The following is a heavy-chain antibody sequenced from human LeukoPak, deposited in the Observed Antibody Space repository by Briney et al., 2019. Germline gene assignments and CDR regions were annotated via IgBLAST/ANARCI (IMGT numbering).Heavy chain of an antibody. J-gene: IGHJ4*02. D-gene: IGHD3-10*01. CDR2: IYYSGST. Sequence: SETLSLTCTVSGGSISSSSYYWGWIRQPPGKGLEWIGSIYYSGSTYYNPSLKSRVTISVDTSKNQFSLNLSSVTAADTAVYYCARSPYYYFDYWGQGTLVTVSS. CDR3: ARSPYYYFDY. V-gene: IGHV4-39*07. CDR1: GGSISSSSYY.